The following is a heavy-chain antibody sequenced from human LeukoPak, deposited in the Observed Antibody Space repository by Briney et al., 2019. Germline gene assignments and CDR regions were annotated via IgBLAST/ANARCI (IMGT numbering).Heavy chain of an antibody. V-gene: IGHV3-48*03. Sequence: GGSLRLSCAASGFTFSSYEMNWVRQAPGKGLEWVSYISSSGSTIYYADSVKGRFTISRDNAKNSLYLQMNSLRAEDTAVYYCAKEPEYSSSWLGDYWGQGTLVTVSS. CDR3: AKEPEYSSSWLGDY. D-gene: IGHD6-13*01. CDR1: GFTFSSYE. J-gene: IGHJ4*02. CDR2: ISSSGSTI.